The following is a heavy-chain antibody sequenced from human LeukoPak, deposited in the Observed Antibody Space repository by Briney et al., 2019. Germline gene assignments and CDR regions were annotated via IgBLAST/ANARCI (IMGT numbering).Heavy chain of an antibody. CDR1: DGSISGYY. D-gene: IGHD6-13*01. Sequence: PSETLSLTCTVSDGSISGYYWTWIRQPPGKGLEWIGFTHYTGSTSYSPSLNSRVTISVDTSKNQFSLKLSSVTAADTAVYYCARGSAAAGLDYWGQGTLVTVSS. CDR3: ARGSAAAGLDY. J-gene: IGHJ4*02. CDR2: THYTGST. V-gene: IGHV4-59*08.